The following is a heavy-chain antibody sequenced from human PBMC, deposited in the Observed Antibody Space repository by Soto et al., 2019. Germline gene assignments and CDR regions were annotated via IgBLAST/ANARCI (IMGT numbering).Heavy chain of an antibody. CDR1: GFTFSGYG. Sequence: QVQVVESGGGVVQPGRSLRLSCVASGFTFSGYGMHWVRQAPGKGLEWVAIVSFEGSKRYYADSVKGRFTVSRDNSRNTRYMQMKSLTHDDTAVYYCAQGCRRSARYFATWGQGTLVTVSS. J-gene: IGHJ5*02. D-gene: IGHD1-20*01. CDR3: AQGCRRSARYFAT. CDR2: VSFEGSKR. V-gene: IGHV3-30*18.